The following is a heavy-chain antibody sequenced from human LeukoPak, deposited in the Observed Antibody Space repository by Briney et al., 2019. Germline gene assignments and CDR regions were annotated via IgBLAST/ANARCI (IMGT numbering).Heavy chain of an antibody. J-gene: IGHJ4*02. Sequence: PGGSLRLSCAASGFTFYNYWMHWVRQAPGKGLEWVSAISGSGGSTYYADSVKGRFTISRDNSKNTLYLQMNSLRAEDTAVYYCAKDTGGIAVAGTRFDYWGQGTLVTVSS. V-gene: IGHV3-23*01. D-gene: IGHD6-19*01. CDR2: ISGSGGST. CDR3: AKDTGGIAVAGTRFDY. CDR1: GFTFYNYW.